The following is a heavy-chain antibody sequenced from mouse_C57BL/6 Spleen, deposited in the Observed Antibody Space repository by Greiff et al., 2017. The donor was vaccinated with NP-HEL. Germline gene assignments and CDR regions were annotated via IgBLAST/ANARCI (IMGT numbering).Heavy chain of an antibody. CDR1: GFNIKDYY. CDR2: IDPEDGDT. J-gene: IGHJ4*01. V-gene: IGHV14-1*01. CDR3: TTDGSHYYAMDY. Sequence: VQLQQSGAELVRPGASVKLSCTASGFNIKDYYMHWVKQRPEQGLEWIGRIDPEDGDTEYAPKFQGKATMTADTSSNTAYLQLSSLTSEDTAVDYCTTDGSHYYAMDYWGQGTSVTVSS. D-gene: IGHD1-1*01.